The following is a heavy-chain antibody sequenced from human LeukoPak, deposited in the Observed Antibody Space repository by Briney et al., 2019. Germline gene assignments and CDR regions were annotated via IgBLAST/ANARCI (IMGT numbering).Heavy chain of an antibody. Sequence: ASVKVSCKASGGTFSSYAISWVRQAPGQGLEWMGRIIPILGIANYAQKFQGRVTITADKSTSTAYMELSSLRSEDTAVYYCARDPRSSSCKGCDYYGMDVWGQGTTVTVSS. D-gene: IGHD6-13*01. J-gene: IGHJ6*02. CDR3: ARDPRSSSCKGCDYYGMDV. CDR1: GGTFSSYA. V-gene: IGHV1-69*04. CDR2: IIPILGIA.